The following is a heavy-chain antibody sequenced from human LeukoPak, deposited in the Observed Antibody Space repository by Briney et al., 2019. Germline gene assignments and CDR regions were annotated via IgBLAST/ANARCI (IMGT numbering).Heavy chain of an antibody. D-gene: IGHD2-2*01. V-gene: IGHV1-18*01. CDR3: ARVDVVNQLLLSARLYYFDY. CDR2: ISAYNGNT. J-gene: IGHJ4*02. Sequence: ASVKVSCKASGYTFTSYGISWVRQAPGQGLEWMGWISAYNGNTNYAQKLQGRVTMTTDTSTSTAYMELRSLRSDDTAVYYCARVDVVNQLLLSARLYYFDYWGQGTLVTVSS. CDR1: GYTFTSYG.